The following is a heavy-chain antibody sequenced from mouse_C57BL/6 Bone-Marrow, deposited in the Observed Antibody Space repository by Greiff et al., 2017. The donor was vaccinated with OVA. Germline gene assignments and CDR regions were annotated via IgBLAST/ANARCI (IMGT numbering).Heavy chain of an antibody. D-gene: IGHD1-1*02. CDR2: ISNLAYSI. Sequence: EVKLMESGGGLVQPGGSLKLSCAASGFTFSDYGMAWVRQAPRKGPEWVAFISNLAYSIYYADTVTGRFTISRENAKNTLYLEMSSLRSEDTAMYYCARERYGGFAYWGQGTLVTVSA. J-gene: IGHJ3*01. V-gene: IGHV5-15*01. CDR3: ARERYGGFAY. CDR1: GFTFSDYG.